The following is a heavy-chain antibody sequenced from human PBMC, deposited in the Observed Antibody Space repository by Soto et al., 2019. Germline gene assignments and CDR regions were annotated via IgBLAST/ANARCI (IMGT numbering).Heavy chain of an antibody. CDR3: SRNRDSSSFFDY. V-gene: IGHV4-4*02. CDR2: IFQSGTT. D-gene: IGHD6-13*01. CDR1: GASISSYW. J-gene: IGHJ4*02. Sequence: QVQLQESGPGLVKPSGTLSLTCAVSGASISSYWWSWVRQTPGKGLEWIGEIFQSGTTNSNPSLKSRVCMTLDKSKNQFSLSLTSVTAAYTDVYYCSRNRDSSSFFDYWGRGTLVTVSS.